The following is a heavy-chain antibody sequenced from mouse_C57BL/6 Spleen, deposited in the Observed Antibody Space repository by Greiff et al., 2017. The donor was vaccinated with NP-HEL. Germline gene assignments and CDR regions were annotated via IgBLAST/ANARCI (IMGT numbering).Heavy chain of an antibody. CDR1: GFTFSDYG. CDR3: ARDTTVVPYYFDY. D-gene: IGHD1-1*01. CDR2: ISSGSSTI. V-gene: IGHV5-17*01. J-gene: IGHJ2*01. Sequence: EVMLVASGGGLVKPGGSLKLSCAASGFTFSDYGMHWVRQAPEKGLEWVAYISSGSSTIYYADTVKGRFTISRDNAKNTLFLQMTSLRSEDTAMYYCARDTTVVPYYFDYWGQGTTRTVSS.